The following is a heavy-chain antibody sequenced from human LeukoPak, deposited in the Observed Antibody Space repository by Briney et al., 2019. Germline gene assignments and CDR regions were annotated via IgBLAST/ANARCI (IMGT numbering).Heavy chain of an antibody. CDR3: ARDIVVVTAIMDV. CDR1: GFTFSSYW. CDR2: IKQEGSEK. J-gene: IGHJ6*03. Sequence: GGSLRLSCAASGFTFSSYWMSWVRQAPGRGLEWVANIKQEGSEKYYVDSVKGRFTISRDNAKNSLYLQMNSLRAEDTAVYYCARDIVVVTAIMDVWGKGTTVTVSS. D-gene: IGHD2-21*02. V-gene: IGHV3-7*01.